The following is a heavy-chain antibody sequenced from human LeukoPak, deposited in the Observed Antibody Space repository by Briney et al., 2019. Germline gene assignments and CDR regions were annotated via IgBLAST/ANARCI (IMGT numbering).Heavy chain of an antibody. J-gene: IGHJ2*01. CDR3: ARDLRDSSYVPAYFDL. D-gene: IGHD3-22*01. V-gene: IGHV4-38-2*02. CDR2: IYHSGST. CDR1: GYSVNNGYY. Sequence: SETLSLTCTVSGYSVNNGYYWGWIRQPPGKGLEWIGSIYHSGSTYYNPSLKSRVTISLDTSKNQFSLKLSSVTAADTAVYYCARDLRDSSYVPAYFDLWGRGTLVTVSS.